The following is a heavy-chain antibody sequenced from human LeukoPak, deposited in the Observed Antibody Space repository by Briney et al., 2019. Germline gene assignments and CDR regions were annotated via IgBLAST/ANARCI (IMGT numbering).Heavy chain of an antibody. V-gene: IGHV1-8*01. D-gene: IGHD3-3*01. Sequence: ASVKVSCKASGYTFTSYDINWVRQATGQGLEWMGWMNPNSGNTGYAQKFQGRVTMTRDTSTSTVYMELSSLRSEDTAVYYCARAENNFWSGYSDYWGQGTLVTVSS. CDR1: GYTFTSYD. CDR3: ARAENNFWSGYSDY. CDR2: MNPNSGNT. J-gene: IGHJ4*02.